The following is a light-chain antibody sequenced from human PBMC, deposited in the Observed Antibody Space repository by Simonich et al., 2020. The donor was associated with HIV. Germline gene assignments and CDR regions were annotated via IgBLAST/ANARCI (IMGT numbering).Light chain of an antibody. CDR1: QSISTW. J-gene: IGKJ1*01. CDR2: WAS. V-gene: IGKV4-1*01. Sequence: DIQMTQSPSTLSASVGDRVTITCRASQSISTWLAWYQQKPGQPPKLLFYWASTRESGVPDRFSGSGSGTDFILTISSLQAEDVAVYYCQQYYSSLVGTFGQGTKVEIK. CDR3: QQYYSSLVGT.